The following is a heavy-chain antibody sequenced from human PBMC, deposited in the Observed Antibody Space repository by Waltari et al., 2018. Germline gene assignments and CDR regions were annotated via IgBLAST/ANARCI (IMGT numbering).Heavy chain of an antibody. V-gene: IGHV4-59*01. CDR1: AASISSYY. J-gene: IGHJ4*02. CDR2: IYFSGST. Sequence: QVRLQESGPGLVKPSEPLSLTCTVSAASISSYYCSWIRQPPGKGLEWIAYIYFSGSTSYNPSLKSRVAISGDTSKKQFSLRLSSVTAADTAVYYCARGDTSNWFASYFDFWGQGILVSVSS. CDR3: ARGDTSNWFASYFDF. D-gene: IGHD3-10*01.